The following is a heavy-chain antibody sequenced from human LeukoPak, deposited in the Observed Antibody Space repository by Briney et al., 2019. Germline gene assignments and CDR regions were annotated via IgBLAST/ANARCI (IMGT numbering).Heavy chain of an antibody. D-gene: IGHD1-1*01. CDR3: AKEATDSATIDY. V-gene: IGHV3-43*01. Sequence: GGSLRLSCAAAGFTFDDYTMHWVRQAPGKGLEWVSLISWDGGSTYYADSVKGRFTISRDNSRNSLYLQMNSLRAEDTALYYCAKEATDSATIDYWGQGTLVTVSS. CDR2: ISWDGGST. J-gene: IGHJ4*02. CDR1: GFTFDDYT.